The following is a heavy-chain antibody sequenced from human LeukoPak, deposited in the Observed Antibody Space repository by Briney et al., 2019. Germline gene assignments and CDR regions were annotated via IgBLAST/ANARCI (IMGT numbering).Heavy chain of an antibody. D-gene: IGHD3-16*01. CDR3: AKVTYDYVWGSYEN. V-gene: IGHV3-23*01. Sequence: GGSLRLSCAASGFTFSSYTMTWVRQAPGKGLEWVSALSGSGESTYYADAVKGRFTISRDNSKNTVHLQMNGLRAEDTAVYHCAKVTYDYVWGSYENWGQGTLVTVSS. CDR1: GFTFSSYT. J-gene: IGHJ4*02. CDR2: LSGSGEST.